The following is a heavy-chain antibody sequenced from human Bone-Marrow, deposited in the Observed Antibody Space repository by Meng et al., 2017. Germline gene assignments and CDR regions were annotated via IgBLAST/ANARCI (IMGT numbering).Heavy chain of an antibody. CDR1: GYTFTSYY. Sequence: ASVKVSCKASGYTFTSYYMHWVRQAPGQGLEWMGIINPSGGSTSYAQKFQGRVTMTRDTSTSTVYMELSRLRSDDTAVYYCARDGPPSYYYDSSGIDYWGQGTLVTVSS. V-gene: IGHV1-46*01. CDR2: INPSGGST. CDR3: ARDGPPSYYYDSSGIDY. D-gene: IGHD3-22*01. J-gene: IGHJ4*02.